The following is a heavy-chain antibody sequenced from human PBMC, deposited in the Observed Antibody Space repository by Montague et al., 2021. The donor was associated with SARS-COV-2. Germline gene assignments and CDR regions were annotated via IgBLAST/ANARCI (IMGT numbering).Heavy chain of an antibody. J-gene: IGHJ4*02. CDR3: ARVRITMIIVVTYFDY. Sequence: TLSPTRTVSGGSISSGGYYWSWIRQHPGKGLEWIGYIYYSGSTYYXPSLKSRVTISVDTSKNQFSLKLSSVTAADTAVYYCARVRITMIIVVTYFDYWGQGTLVTVSS. CDR1: GGSISSGGYY. CDR2: IYYSGST. V-gene: IGHV4-31*03. D-gene: IGHD3-22*01.